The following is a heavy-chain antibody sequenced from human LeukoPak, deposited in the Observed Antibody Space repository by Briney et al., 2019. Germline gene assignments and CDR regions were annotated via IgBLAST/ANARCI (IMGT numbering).Heavy chain of an antibody. CDR2: IYPGDSDT. J-gene: IGHJ4*02. CDR1: GYSFTSYW. Sequence: GESLKISCKGSGYSFTSYWIGWVRQVPGKGLEWMGIIYPGDSDTRYSPSFQGQVTISADKSISTAYLQWSSLKASDTAMYYCARHLHDYVWGSCRHFDYWGQGTLVTVSS. V-gene: IGHV5-51*01. D-gene: IGHD3-16*02. CDR3: ARHLHDYVWGSCRHFDY.